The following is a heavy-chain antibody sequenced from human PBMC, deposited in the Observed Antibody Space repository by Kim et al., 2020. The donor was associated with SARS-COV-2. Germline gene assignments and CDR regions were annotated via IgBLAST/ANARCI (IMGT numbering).Heavy chain of an antibody. CDR1: GYTFTSYY. J-gene: IGHJ4*02. CDR2: INPSGGST. D-gene: IGHD2-2*01. V-gene: IGHV1-46*01. CDR3: ARGDCSSTSCYVFDY. Sequence: ASVTVSCKASGYTFTSYYMHWVRQAPGQGLEWMGIINPSGGSTSYAQKFQGRVTMTRDTSTSTVYMELSSLRSEDTAVYYCARGDCSSTSCYVFDYWGQGTLVTVSS.